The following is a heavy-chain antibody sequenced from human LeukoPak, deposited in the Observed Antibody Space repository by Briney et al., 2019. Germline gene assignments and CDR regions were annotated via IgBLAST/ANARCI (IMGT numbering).Heavy chain of an antibody. J-gene: IGHJ4*02. CDR3: ATRGTG. Sequence: GGSLRLSCAASGFTFRTYGMSWVRQAPGAGLEWVSSISDSGHNTYYADSMKGRFTISRDNSKNTLYLQMNSLTAEDTAVYYCATRGTGWGQGTLVIVSS. CDR1: GFTFRTYG. CDR2: ISDSGHNT. D-gene: IGHD3/OR15-3a*01. V-gene: IGHV3-23*01.